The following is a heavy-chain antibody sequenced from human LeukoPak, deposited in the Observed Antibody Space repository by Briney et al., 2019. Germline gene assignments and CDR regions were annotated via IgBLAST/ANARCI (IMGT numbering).Heavy chain of an antibody. CDR1: GGSFSGYY. J-gene: IGHJ6*02. CDR2: ISGSGGST. V-gene: IGHV3-23*01. D-gene: IGHD6-19*01. CDR3: AREGIAVAGTALGGMDV. Sequence: ETLSLTCAVYGGSFSGYYWSWARQAPGKGLEWVSAISGSGGSTYYADSVKGRFTISRDNSKNTLYLQMNSLRAEDTAVYYCAREGIAVAGTALGGMDVWGQGTTVTVSS.